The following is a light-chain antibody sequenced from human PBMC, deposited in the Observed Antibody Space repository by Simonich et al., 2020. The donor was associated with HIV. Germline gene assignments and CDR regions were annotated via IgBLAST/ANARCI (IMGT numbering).Light chain of an antibody. J-gene: IGLJ2*01. Sequence: SYELTQPPSVSMSPGQTARITCSGDALPKQYAYWYQQKPGQAPVLVIYHDSERPSGILERFSGSSSGTTVTLTISGVQAEDEADYYCQSADNSGTYGIFGRGTKLTVL. V-gene: IGLV3-25*03. CDR1: ALPKQY. CDR3: QSADNSGTYGI. CDR2: HDS.